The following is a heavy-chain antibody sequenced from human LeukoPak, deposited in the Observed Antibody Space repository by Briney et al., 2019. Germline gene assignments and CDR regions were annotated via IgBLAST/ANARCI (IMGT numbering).Heavy chain of an antibody. CDR2: IIPIFGTA. V-gene: IGHV1-69*05. CDR3: ARDPRLTGDPTYFDY. D-gene: IGHD7-27*01. CDR1: GGTFSSYA. Sequence: SVKVSCKASGGTFSSYAISWVRQAPGQGLEWMGGIIPIFGTANYAQKFQGRVTITTDESTSTAYMELSSLRSEDTAVYYCARDPRLTGDPTYFDYWGQGTLVTVSS. J-gene: IGHJ4*02.